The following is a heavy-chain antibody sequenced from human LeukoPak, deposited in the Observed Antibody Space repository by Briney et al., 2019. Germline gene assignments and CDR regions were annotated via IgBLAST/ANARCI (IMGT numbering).Heavy chain of an antibody. V-gene: IGHV3-23*01. CDR1: GFTFSSYA. Sequence: GGSLRLSCAASGFTFSSYAMSWVRQAPGKGLEWVSAISGSGGSTYYADSVKGRFTISRDNSKNTLYLQMNSLRAEDTAVYYCASCSGSYGEYGMDVWGQGTTVTVSS. CDR2: ISGSGGST. J-gene: IGHJ6*02. D-gene: IGHD3-10*02. CDR3: ASCSGSYGEYGMDV.